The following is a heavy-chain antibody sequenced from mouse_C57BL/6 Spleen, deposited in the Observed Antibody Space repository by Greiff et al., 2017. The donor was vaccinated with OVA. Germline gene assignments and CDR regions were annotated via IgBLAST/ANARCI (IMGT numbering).Heavy chain of an antibody. J-gene: IGHJ4*01. CDR1: GYTFTSYW. CDR2: IDPSDSYT. V-gene: IGHV1-69*01. CDR3: ARGDSTYAMDY. D-gene: IGHD2-5*01. Sequence: VQLQQPGAELVMPGASVKLSCKASGYTFTSYWMHWVKQRPGQGLEWIGEIDPSDSYTNYNQKFKGKSTLTVDKSSSTAYMQLSSLTSEDSAVYYCARGDSTYAMDYWGQGTSVTVSS.